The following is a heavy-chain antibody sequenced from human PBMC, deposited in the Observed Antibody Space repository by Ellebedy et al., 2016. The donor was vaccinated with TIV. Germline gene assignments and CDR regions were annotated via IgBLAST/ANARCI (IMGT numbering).Heavy chain of an antibody. Sequence: ASVKVSCKASGYTFTSYDINWLRQPPPQGLEWMGWISAYNGNTNYAQKLHGRVTMTTDTSTSTAYMELRSLRSEDTAVYYCARDRYCGGDCYPAYFDYWGQGTLVTVSS. CDR2: ISAYNGNT. CDR1: GYTFTSYD. CDR3: ARDRYCGGDCYPAYFDY. V-gene: IGHV1-18*01. J-gene: IGHJ4*02. D-gene: IGHD2-21*02.